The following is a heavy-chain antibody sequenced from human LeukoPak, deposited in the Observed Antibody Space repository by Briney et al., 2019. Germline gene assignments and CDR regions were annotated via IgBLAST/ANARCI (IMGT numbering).Heavy chain of an antibody. CDR2: IGGSGSDI. CDR1: GFTFSDHY. V-gene: IGHV3-11*01. Sequence: PGGSLRLSCVVSGFTFSDHYMSWIRQAPGKGLEWVSYIGGSGSDIYYADSVKGRFTISRDNAKNSLYLQMNSLRAEDTAVYYCARGGVGAPSWFDPWGRGTLVTVSS. J-gene: IGHJ5*02. D-gene: IGHD1-26*01. CDR3: ARGGVGAPSWFDP.